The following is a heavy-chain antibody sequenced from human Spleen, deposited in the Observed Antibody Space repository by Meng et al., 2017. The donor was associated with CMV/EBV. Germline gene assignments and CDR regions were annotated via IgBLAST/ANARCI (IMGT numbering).Heavy chain of an antibody. CDR3: ARDLRVYCSSTSCHNWFDP. V-gene: IGHV1-18*01. D-gene: IGHD2-2*01. J-gene: IGHJ5*02. CDR1: GYTFITYV. Sequence: ASVKVSCKASGYTFITYVINWVRQAPGQGLEWMGWISVYNGNTNYAQKLQGRVSMTTDSSTSTAHMELRSLRSEDTAVYYCARDLRVYCSSTSCHNWFDPWGQGTLVTVSS. CDR2: ISVYNGNT.